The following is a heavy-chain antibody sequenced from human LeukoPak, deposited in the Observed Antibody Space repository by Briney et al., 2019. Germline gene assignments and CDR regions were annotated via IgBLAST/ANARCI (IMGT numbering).Heavy chain of an antibody. Sequence: GGSLRLSCAASGFTFSEYYMSWVRQAPGKGLEWVSSIRSSSSYTNYAASVKGRFTISRDNAKNSLYLQMNSLRAEDTAVHYCARGYYDNSGYSFPFDFWGQGTLVTVSS. CDR2: IRSSSSYT. V-gene: IGHV3-11*06. CDR1: GFTFSEYY. J-gene: IGHJ4*02. D-gene: IGHD3-22*01. CDR3: ARGYYDNSGYSFPFDF.